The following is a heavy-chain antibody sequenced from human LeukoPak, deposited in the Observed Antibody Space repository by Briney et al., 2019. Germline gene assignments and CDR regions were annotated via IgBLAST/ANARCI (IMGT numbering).Heavy chain of an antibody. CDR1: GFTFDDYA. J-gene: IGHJ4*02. Sequence: QPGGSLRLSCAASGFTFDDYAMHWVRQAPGKGLEWVSLISWDGGSTYYADSVNGRFTISRDNSKNSLYLQMNSLRAEDTALYYCAKGQSPPMYSSLSLDYWGQGTLVTVSS. CDR3: AKGQSPPMYSSLSLDY. CDR2: ISWDGGST. D-gene: IGHD6-6*01. V-gene: IGHV3-43D*03.